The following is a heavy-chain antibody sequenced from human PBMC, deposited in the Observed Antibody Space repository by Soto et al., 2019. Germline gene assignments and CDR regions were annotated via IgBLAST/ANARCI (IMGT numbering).Heavy chain of an antibody. D-gene: IGHD3-10*01. CDR1: GFTFSNAW. J-gene: IGHJ4*02. Sequence: GGSLRLSCAASGFTFSNAWMNWVRQAPGKGLEWVGRIKSKTDGGTTDYAATVKGRFTISRDDSKNTLYLQMNSLKTEDTAVYYCTTGEESMVRGVFPTEFDYWGQGTLVTVSS. V-gene: IGHV3-15*07. CDR3: TTGEESMVRGVFPTEFDY. CDR2: IKSKTDGGTT.